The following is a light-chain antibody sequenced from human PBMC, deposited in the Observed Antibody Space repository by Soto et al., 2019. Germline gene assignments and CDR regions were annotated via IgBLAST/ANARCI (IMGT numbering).Light chain of an antibody. CDR3: QQRSNWPLT. Sequence: ELVLTPSPATLSLSPGERATLSSRASQSVSSYLAWYQQKPGQAPRLLIYDASNRATGIPARFSGSGSGTDFTLTISSLEPADFAVYYCQQRSNWPLTFGRGTQVEIK. CDR1: QSVSSY. V-gene: IGKV3-11*01. CDR2: DAS. J-gene: IGKJ4*01.